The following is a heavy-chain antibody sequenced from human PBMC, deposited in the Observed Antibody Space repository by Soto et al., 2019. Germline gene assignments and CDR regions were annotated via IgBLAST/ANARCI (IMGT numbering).Heavy chain of an antibody. J-gene: IGHJ3*01. CDR3: AKDWYKWNYGGDYDV. Sequence: GGSPRLSCGASGFSFSSFGIHWVRQAPGKGLEWVAVISYDSSMKYYGDSVRGRFTISRDNAKNTVDLQMDSLRPDDTALYYCAKDWYKWNYGGDYDVWGLATMVTVSS. V-gene: IGHV3-30*18. CDR1: GFSFSSFG. D-gene: IGHD1-7*01. CDR2: ISYDSSMK.